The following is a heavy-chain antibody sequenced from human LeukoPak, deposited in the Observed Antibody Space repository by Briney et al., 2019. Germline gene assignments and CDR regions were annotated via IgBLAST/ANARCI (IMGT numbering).Heavy chain of an antibody. CDR3: AREGRGSDY. CDR1: GFTFSSYW. CDR2: IKQEGSEK. V-gene: IGHV3-7*01. J-gene: IGHJ4*02. D-gene: IGHD1-26*01. Sequence: GGSLRLSCAASGFTFSSYWMRWVRQAPGRGLEWVANIKQEGSEKYYVDSVKGRFTISRDNAKNSLYLQMNSLRAEDTAVYYCAREGRGSDYWGQGTLVTVSS.